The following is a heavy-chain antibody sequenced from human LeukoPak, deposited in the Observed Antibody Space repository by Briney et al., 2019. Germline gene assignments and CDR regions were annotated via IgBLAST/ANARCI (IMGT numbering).Heavy chain of an antibody. D-gene: IGHD6-13*01. Sequence: RGSLRLSCAASGFTFSSYGMHWVRQAPGKGLEWVAFIRYDGSNKYYADSVKGRFTISRDNSKNTLYLQMNSLRAEDTAVYYCAKGDGYSSSWYSDYWGQGTLVTVSS. CDR2: IRYDGSNK. CDR1: GFTFSSYG. V-gene: IGHV3-30*02. CDR3: AKGDGYSSSWYSDY. J-gene: IGHJ4*02.